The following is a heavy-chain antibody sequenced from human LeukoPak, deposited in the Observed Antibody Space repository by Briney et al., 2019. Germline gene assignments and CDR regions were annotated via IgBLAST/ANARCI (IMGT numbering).Heavy chain of an antibody. Sequence: EASVKVSCKASGGTFSSYAISWVRQAPGQGLEWMGGIIPIFGTANYAQKFQGRVTITADKSTSTAYMELSSLRSEDTAVYYCANVRDGYNYENWFDPWGQGTLVTVSS. CDR2: IIPIFGTA. D-gene: IGHD5-24*01. CDR1: GGTFSSYA. V-gene: IGHV1-69*06. J-gene: IGHJ5*02. CDR3: ANVRDGYNYENWFDP.